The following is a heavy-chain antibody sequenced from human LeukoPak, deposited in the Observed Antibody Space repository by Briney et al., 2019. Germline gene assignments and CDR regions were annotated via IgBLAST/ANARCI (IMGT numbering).Heavy chain of an antibody. CDR3: ARDRYFDWLPRD. D-gene: IGHD3-9*01. V-gene: IGHV1-69*04. CDR1: GGTFSSYA. J-gene: IGHJ4*02. Sequence: ASVKVSCKASGGTFSSYAISWVRQAPGQGLEWMGRIIPILGIANYAQKFQGRVTMTRDTSTSTVYMELSSLRSEDTAVYYCARDRYFDWLPRDWGQGTLVTVSS. CDR2: IIPILGIA.